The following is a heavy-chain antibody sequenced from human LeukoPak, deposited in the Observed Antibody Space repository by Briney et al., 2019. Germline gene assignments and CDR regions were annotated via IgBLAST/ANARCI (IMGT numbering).Heavy chain of an antibody. V-gene: IGHV4-59*08. D-gene: IGHD4-17*01. J-gene: IGHJ3*02. CDR2: IYYSGST. CDR3: ARHWVYGDPQDAFDI. Sequence: PSETLSLTCTVSGGSITSYYWSWIRQPPRKGRERIGYIYYSGSTNYNPSLKSRVTISVDRSKNQFSLNLSSVTAADTAVYYCARHWVYGDPQDAFDIWGQGTIVTVSS. CDR1: GGSITSYY.